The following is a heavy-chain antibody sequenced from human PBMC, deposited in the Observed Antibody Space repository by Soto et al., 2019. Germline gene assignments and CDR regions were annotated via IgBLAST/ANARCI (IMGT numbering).Heavy chain of an antibody. CDR3: VKGHSHSYYYFDY. V-gene: IGHV3-23*01. Sequence: EVQLLESGGGLVQPGGSVRLSCAASGFTFSFFAMNWVRQAPGKGLEWVSSTRGSGGDTYYEDSVRGRFTISRDNSKNTLSLQMTSLRVEDTTVYYSVKGHSHSYYYFDYWGQGTLVTVSS. CDR1: GFTFSFFA. D-gene: IGHD1-26*01. CDR2: TRGSGGDT. J-gene: IGHJ4*02.